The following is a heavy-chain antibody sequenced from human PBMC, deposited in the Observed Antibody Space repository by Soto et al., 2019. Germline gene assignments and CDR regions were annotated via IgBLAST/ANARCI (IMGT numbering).Heavy chain of an antibody. CDR3: ARGTGWYIDY. D-gene: IGHD1-1*01. CDR1: GFSFSIYG. CDR2: ISFDGKNN. Sequence: VGFLRLSCAASGFSFSIYGVHWVRQPQGKGLEWVTIISFDGKNNYFADSVTGRFTISRDNSKNTVQLQMNSLRIEDTAVYFCARGTGWYIDYWGQGTQVTVSS. J-gene: IGHJ4*02. V-gene: IGHV3-30*03.